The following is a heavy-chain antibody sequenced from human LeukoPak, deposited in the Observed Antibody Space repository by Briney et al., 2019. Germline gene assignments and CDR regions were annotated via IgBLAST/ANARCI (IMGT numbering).Heavy chain of an antibody. CDR1: GFTFSNYW. Sequence: PGGSLRLSCAASGFTFSNYWMHWVRQAPGKGLVWVSRIYDDVSSTYYADSVKGRFTISRDDAKNTLYLQMNSLRAEDTAVYYCARVSGSRNYYFGAFDIWGQGTVVTVSS. CDR2: IYDDVSST. D-gene: IGHD3-10*01. CDR3: ARVSGSRNYYFGAFDI. J-gene: IGHJ3*02. V-gene: IGHV3-74*01.